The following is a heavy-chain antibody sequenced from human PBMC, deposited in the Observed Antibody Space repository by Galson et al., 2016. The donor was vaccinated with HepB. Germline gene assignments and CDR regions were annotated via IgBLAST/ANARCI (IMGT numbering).Heavy chain of an antibody. D-gene: IGHD3-10*01. J-gene: IGHJ4*02. CDR2: VFWAGDK. V-gene: IGHV2-5*02. CDR1: GFSLTTTGVG. Sequence: PALVKPTQTLTLTCSFSGFSLTTTGVGVGWIRQPPGKALEWLALVFWAGDKHYSPSLRNRLTITKDTSKNQVVLTMTNMGPVDTATYYCGHSLPVYTHGSIFSHYFDQWGQGTLVTVSS. CDR3: GHSLPVYTHGSIFSHYFDQ.